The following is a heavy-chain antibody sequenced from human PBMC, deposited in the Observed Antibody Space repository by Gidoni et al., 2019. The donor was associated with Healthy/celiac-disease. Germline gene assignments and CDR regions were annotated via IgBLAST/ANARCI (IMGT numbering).Heavy chain of an antibody. J-gene: IGHJ6*03. CDR1: GGSFSGYY. Sequence: QVQLQQWGAGLLKTSETLSLTCAVYGGSFSGYYWSWIRQPPGKGLEWIGEINHSGSTNYNPSLKSRVTISVDTSKNQFSLKLSSVTAADTAVYYCARAAATLVAGYYYMDVWGKGTTVTVSS. D-gene: IGHD2-15*01. V-gene: IGHV4-34*01. CDR2: INHSGST. CDR3: ARAAATLVAGYYYMDV.